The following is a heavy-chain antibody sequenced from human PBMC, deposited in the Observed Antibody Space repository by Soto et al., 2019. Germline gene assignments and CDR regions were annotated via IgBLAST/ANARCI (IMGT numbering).Heavy chain of an antibody. J-gene: IGHJ5*02. CDR2: INHSGST. D-gene: IGHD1-7*01. CDR3: ARGDNWNYGRSRRNWFDP. V-gene: IGHV4-34*01. CDR1: GGSFSGYY. Sequence: SEALSLTGGVYGGSFSGYYWCWIAQPPGKGLEWIGEINHSGSTNYTPSLKSRVTISVDTSKNQFSLKLSSVTAADTAVYYCARGDNWNYGRSRRNWFDPWGQG.